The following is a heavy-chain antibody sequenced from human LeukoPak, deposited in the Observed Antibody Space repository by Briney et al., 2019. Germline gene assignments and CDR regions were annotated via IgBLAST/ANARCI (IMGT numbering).Heavy chain of an antibody. J-gene: IGHJ4*02. CDR3: IKDRGGMIRAFDY. CDR2: IRHNGDTT. V-gene: IGHV3-64D*09. D-gene: IGHD3-22*01. CDR1: GFTFSSYA. Sequence: GGSLRLSCSASGFTFSSYAMHWVRQAPGKGLEYVSAIRHNGDTTYYTDSVKGRFTISRDDSKNTLFLQMSSLRAEDTAVYYCIKDRGGMIRAFDYWGQGTLVTVSS.